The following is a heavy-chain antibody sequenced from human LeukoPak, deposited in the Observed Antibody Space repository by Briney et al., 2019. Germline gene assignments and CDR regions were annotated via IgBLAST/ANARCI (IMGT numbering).Heavy chain of an antibody. CDR2: ISSSSSYI. CDR3: ARDRNRGSFDY. CDR1: GFTFRSYS. D-gene: IGHD3-10*01. J-gene: IGHJ4*02. V-gene: IGHV3-21*01. Sequence: GGSLRLSXAASGFTFRSYSMNWVRQAPGKGLEWVSSISSSSSYIYYADSVKGRFTISRDNAKNSLYLQMNSLRAEDTAVYYCARDRNRGSFDYWGQGTLVTVSS.